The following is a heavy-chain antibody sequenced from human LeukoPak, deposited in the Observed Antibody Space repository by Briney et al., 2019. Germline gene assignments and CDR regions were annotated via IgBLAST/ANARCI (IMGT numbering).Heavy chain of an antibody. V-gene: IGHV3-9*01. J-gene: IGHJ4*02. CDR3: AKDTSVYSSGWYNFDY. Sequence: GGSLRLSCAASGFTFDDYAMHWVRQAPGKGLEWVSGISWNSGSIGYADSVKGRFTISRDNAKNSLYLQMNSLRAEDAALYYCAKDTSVYSSGWYNFDYWGQGTLVTVPS. D-gene: IGHD6-19*01. CDR1: GFTFDDYA. CDR2: ISWNSGSI.